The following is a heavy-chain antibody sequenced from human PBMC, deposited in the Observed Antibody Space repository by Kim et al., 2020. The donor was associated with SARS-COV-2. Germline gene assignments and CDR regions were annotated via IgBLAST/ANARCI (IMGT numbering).Heavy chain of an antibody. Sequence: GGSLRLSCAASGFTFSSYSMNWVRQAPGKGLEWVSSISSSSSYIYYADSVKGRFTISRDNAKNSLYLQMNSLRAEDTAVYYCASPLDIAVAHLRSGVSGNYYGMDAWGQGTTVTVSS. J-gene: IGHJ6*02. CDR1: GFTFSSYS. D-gene: IGHD6-19*01. CDR3: ASPLDIAVAHLRSGVSGNYYGMDA. V-gene: IGHV3-21*01. CDR2: ISSSSSYI.